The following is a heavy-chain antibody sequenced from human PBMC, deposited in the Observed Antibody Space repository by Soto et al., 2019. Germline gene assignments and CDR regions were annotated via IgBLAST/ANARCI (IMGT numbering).Heavy chain of an antibody. Sequence: PGGSLRLSCAASGFTFASYAMTWVRQAPGKGLEWVSALSGSGDSTYYEDSVRGRFTISRDNSKNKLYLQMSSLRDEDTSVYYCAKGKAATVYSWLDPWGQGTLVTVSS. CDR2: LSGSGDST. CDR3: AKGKAATVYSWLDP. CDR1: GFTFASYA. D-gene: IGHD2-15*01. V-gene: IGHV3-23*01. J-gene: IGHJ5*02.